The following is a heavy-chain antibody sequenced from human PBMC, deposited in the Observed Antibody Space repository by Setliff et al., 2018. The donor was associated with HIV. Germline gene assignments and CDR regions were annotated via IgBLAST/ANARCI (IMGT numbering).Heavy chain of an antibody. CDR2: INAGNGNT. V-gene: IGHV1-3*01. Sequence: ASVKVSCKASGYTFSYAVHWVRQAPGQRLEWMGWINAGNGNTKYSQKFQGRVTITRDTSASTAYIELSSLRSEDTAVYYCASIDCGGDCYSYYYYGMDVWGQGTTVTVSS. J-gene: IGHJ6*02. D-gene: IGHD2-21*02. CDR3: ASIDCGGDCYSYYYYGMDV. CDR1: GYTFSYA.